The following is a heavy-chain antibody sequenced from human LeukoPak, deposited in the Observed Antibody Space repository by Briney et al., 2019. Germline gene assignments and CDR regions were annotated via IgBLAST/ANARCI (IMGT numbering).Heavy chain of an antibody. CDR2: IGSSGRTI. D-gene: IGHD6-19*01. Sequence: GGSLRLSCAASGFTFSDYYMSWIRQAPGKGLEWVSYIGSSGRTIYYADSVKGRFTISRDNAKNSLYLQMNSLRAEDTAVYYCARDGKAVAVAFDIWAKGQWSPSLQ. CDR1: GFTFSDYY. J-gene: IGHJ3*02. V-gene: IGHV3-11*04. CDR3: ARDGKAVAVAFDI.